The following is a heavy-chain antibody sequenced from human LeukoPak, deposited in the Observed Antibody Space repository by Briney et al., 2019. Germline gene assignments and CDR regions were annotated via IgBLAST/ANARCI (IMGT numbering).Heavy chain of an antibody. Sequence: PGGSLRLSCAASGFTFSSYAMHWVRQAPGKGLEWVAVISYDGSNKYYADSVKGRFTISRDNSKNTLYLRMNSLRAEDTAVYYCARGLLRYFDQYGMDVWGQGTTVTVSS. J-gene: IGHJ6*02. V-gene: IGHV3-30-3*01. CDR2: ISYDGSNK. CDR3: ARGLLRYFDQYGMDV. CDR1: GFTFSSYA. D-gene: IGHD3-9*01.